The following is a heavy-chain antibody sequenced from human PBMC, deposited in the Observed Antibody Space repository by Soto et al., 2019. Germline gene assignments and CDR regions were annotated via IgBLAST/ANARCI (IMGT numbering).Heavy chain of an antibody. J-gene: IGHJ4*02. CDR3: ARVRGYSSGWSLDY. CDR1: GGSMRNYF. D-gene: IGHD6-19*01. V-gene: IGHV4-38-2*02. CDR2: IYHSGST. Sequence: SETLSLTCTVSGGSMRNYFWTWIRQPPGKGLEWIGSIYHSGSTYYNPSLKSRVTISVDTSKNQFSLKPSSVTAADTAVYYCARVRGYSSGWSLDYWGQGTLVTVSS.